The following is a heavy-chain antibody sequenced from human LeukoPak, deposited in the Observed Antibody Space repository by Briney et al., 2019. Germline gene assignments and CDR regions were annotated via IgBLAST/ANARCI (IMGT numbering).Heavy chain of an antibody. CDR2: ISTYNGDT. J-gene: IGHJ4*02. Sequence: ASVKVSCKTSGYTFTYFVINWVRQAPGQGLEWMGWISTYNGDTNYTQELQDRVTFTTDTSTNTAYMEMRSLRSDDTAVYFCAREAGSGSYYHFDYWGQGTLVTVSS. CDR3: AREAGSGSYYHFDY. D-gene: IGHD3-10*01. V-gene: IGHV1-18*01. CDR1: GYTFTYFV.